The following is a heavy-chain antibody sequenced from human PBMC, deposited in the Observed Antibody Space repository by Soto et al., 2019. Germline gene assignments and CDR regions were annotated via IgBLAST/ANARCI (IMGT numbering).Heavy chain of an antibody. CDR2: ISNDDNSA. Sequence: EVHLVESGGGLVRPGGSLRLSCAASGLRFSAYWIHWVRQVPGKGLAWVSHISNDDNSATYADSVKGRCTISRDDAKNTVYLQMNSLRADDTAVYYCVRDSARTFDYWGRGTLVTVSS. CDR1: GLRFSAYW. J-gene: IGHJ4*01. V-gene: IGHV3-74*01. CDR3: VRDSARTFDY. D-gene: IGHD3-10*01.